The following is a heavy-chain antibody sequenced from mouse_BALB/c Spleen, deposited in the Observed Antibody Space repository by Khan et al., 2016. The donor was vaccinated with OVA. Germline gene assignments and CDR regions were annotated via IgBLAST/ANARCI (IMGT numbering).Heavy chain of an antibody. CDR1: GYTFTSYW. Sequence: QVQLQQPGAELVRPGASVKLSCKASGYTFTSYWMNWVRQRPGQGLEWVGKINPSDSDSHYNQMFKDKATLTVDKSSGTAYMQLSSLTSEDSAVYYCTRREKYGYDPSWFAYWGQGTLVTVSA. V-gene: IGHV1-61*01. CDR2: INPSDSDS. D-gene: IGHD2-2*01. CDR3: TRREKYGYDPSWFAY. J-gene: IGHJ3*01.